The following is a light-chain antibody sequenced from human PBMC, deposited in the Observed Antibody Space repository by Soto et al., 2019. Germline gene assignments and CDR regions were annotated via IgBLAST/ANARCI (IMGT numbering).Light chain of an antibody. CDR1: SSDVGGYDY. V-gene: IGLV2-14*01. Sequence: QSVLTQPASVSGSPGQSITISCTGTSSDVGGYDYVSWYQQHPGKAPKLMIYDVTNRPSGVSNRFSGSKSGNTASLTISGLQAEDEADYYCISYEINTTYVFGTRTKVTVL. CDR2: DVT. J-gene: IGLJ1*01. CDR3: ISYEINTTYV.